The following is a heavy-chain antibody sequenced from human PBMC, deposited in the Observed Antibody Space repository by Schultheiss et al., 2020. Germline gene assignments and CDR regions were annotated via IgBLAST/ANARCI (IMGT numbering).Heavy chain of an antibody. D-gene: IGHD3-10*01. CDR1: GGVISSSYYY. Sequence: SETLSLTCTVSGGVISSSYYYWSWIRQPPGKGLEWIGEINHSGSTYYNPSLKSRVTISVDTSKNQFSLKLSSVTAADTAVYYCARVERVRGVISGGYYYMDVWGKGTTVTVSS. J-gene: IGHJ6*03. V-gene: IGHV4-39*07. CDR3: ARVERVRGVISGGYYYMDV. CDR2: INHSGST.